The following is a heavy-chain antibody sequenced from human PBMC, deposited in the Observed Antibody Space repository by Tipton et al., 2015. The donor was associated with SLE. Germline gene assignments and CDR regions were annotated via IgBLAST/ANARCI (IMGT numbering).Heavy chain of an antibody. CDR3: ARDLEYYYGSGAYYASDI. Sequence: QSGAEVKKPGASVKVSCKASGYTFTTYGISWVRQAPGQGLEWMGWISVYNGNTNYPQKLQGRVTMTTDTSTSTAYMELRSLRSDDTAVYYCARDLEYYYGSGAYYASDIWGQGTMVTVSS. D-gene: IGHD3-10*01. CDR2: ISVYNGNT. V-gene: IGHV1-18*01. CDR1: GYTFTTYG. J-gene: IGHJ3*02.